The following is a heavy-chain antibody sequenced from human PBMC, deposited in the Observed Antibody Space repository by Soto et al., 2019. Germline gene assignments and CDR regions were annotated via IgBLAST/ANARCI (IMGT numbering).Heavy chain of an antibody. CDR2: INPSGGST. V-gene: IGHV1-46*01. Sequence: ASVKVSCKASGYTFTSYYMHWVRQAPGQGLEWMGIINPSGGSTSYAQKFQGRVTMTRDTSTSTVYMELSSLRSEDTAVYYCARDIVVVVAATRPEAFDIWGQGTMVTVSS. J-gene: IGHJ3*02. CDR3: ARDIVVVVAATRPEAFDI. D-gene: IGHD2-15*01. CDR1: GYTFTSYY.